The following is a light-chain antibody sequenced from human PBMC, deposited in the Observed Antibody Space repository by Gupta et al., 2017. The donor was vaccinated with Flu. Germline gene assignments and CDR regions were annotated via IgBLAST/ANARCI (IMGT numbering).Light chain of an antibody. V-gene: IGLV2-14*01. CDR3: SSYTGSVTV. CDR2: EVS. CDR1: SSDIGAYNY. Sequence: TSSDIGAYNYVSWYQQYPGKVPKLLIYEVSYRPSGISDRFSGSKSGNTASLTISGLQADDEADYYCSSYTGSVTVFGGGTKLTVL. J-gene: IGLJ3*02.